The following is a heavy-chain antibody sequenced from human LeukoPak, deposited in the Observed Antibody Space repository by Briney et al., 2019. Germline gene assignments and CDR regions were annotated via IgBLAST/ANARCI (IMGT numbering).Heavy chain of an antibody. CDR1: GGSFGGYY. Sequence: MSSETLSLTCAVYGGSFGGYYWSWIRQPPGKGLEWIGEINHSGSTNYNPSLKSRVTISVDTSKNQFSLKLSSVTAADTAVYYCARVGLWFGEFPYYYYYYGMDVWGQGTTVTVSS. D-gene: IGHD3-10*01. V-gene: IGHV4-34*01. CDR2: INHSGST. J-gene: IGHJ6*02. CDR3: ARVGLWFGEFPYYYYYYGMDV.